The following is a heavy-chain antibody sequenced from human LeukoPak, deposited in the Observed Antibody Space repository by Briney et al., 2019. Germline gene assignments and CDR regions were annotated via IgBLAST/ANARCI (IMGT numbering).Heavy chain of an antibody. D-gene: IGHD5-18*01. CDR3: ARLTLSGYSYGPSGY. J-gene: IGHJ4*02. CDR1: GFTLSGAW. V-gene: IGHV3-7*01. CDR2: IKKDGSEK. Sequence: PGGSLRLSCAASGFTLSGAWMSGVRQAPGEGLERVAKIKKDGSEKHYVDSVNGRFTISRDNAKNSVYLQMNSLRAEDTAVYYCARLTLSGYSYGPSGYWGQGTLVTVSS.